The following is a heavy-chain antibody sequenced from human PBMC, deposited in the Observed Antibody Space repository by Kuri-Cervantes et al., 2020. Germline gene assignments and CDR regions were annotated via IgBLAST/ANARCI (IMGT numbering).Heavy chain of an antibody. V-gene: IGHV4-34*01. CDR1: GGSFSGYY. Sequence: ESLKISCAVYGGSFSGYYWSWIRQPPGKGLEWIGEINHSGSTNYNPSLKSRVTISVDTSKNQFSLKLSSVTAADTAVYYCARDGGYATRSWFDPWGQGTLVTVSS. CDR3: ARDGGYATRSWFDP. CDR2: INHSGST. D-gene: IGHD2-8*01. J-gene: IGHJ5*02.